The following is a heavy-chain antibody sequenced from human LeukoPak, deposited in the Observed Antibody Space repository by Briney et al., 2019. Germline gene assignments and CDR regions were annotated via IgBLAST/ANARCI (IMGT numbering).Heavy chain of an antibody. CDR2: IYYSGST. Sequence: PSETLSLTCTVSGGSISSYYWSWIRQPPGKGLEWIGYIYYSGSTNYNPSLKSRVTISVDTSKNQFSLKLSSVTAADTAVYYCAREVIAGQLNWFDPWGRGTLVTVSS. V-gene: IGHV4-59*01. CDR1: GGSISSYY. CDR3: AREVIAGQLNWFDP. D-gene: IGHD2/OR15-2a*01. J-gene: IGHJ5*02.